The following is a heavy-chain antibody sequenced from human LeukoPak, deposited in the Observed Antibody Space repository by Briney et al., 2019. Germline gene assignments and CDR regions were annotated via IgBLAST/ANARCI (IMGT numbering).Heavy chain of an antibody. V-gene: IGHV5-51*01. J-gene: IGHJ4*02. CDR3: ARGAYFDY. D-gene: IGHD1-26*01. Sequence: GESLKISCKGSGYTFTSYWIGWVRQMPGKGLEWMGLRNPADSDTRYSPSFQGQVTISADKSISTAYLQWSGLKASDTAMYYCARGAYFDYWGQGTLVTVSS. CDR2: RNPADSDT. CDR1: GYTFTSYW.